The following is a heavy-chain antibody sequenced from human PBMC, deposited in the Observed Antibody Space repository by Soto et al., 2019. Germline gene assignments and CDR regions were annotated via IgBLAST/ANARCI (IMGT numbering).Heavy chain of an antibody. D-gene: IGHD3-10*01. Sequence: QVHLVQSGAEVKRPGSSVRVSCRASGGTFYTYAFTWVRQAPGQGLEWMGGITPMIGTTKYEQKFHGRVTFSADESASTSYMELSNLRSNDTAVYYCARDVSVMTSVFGFWGQGTLITVSS. CDR2: ITPMIGTT. CDR1: GGTFYTYA. CDR3: ARDVSVMTSVFGF. V-gene: IGHV1-69*01. J-gene: IGHJ4*02.